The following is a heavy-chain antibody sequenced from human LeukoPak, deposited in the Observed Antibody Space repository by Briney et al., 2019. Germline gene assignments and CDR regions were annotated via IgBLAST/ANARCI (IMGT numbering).Heavy chain of an antibody. Sequence: PSETLSLTCTVPGGSISSYYWSWIRQPPGEGLEWIGFIYYSGSTNYNPSLKSRVTISVDTSKNQFSLKLSSVTAADTAVYYCARTRTYGDYADYWGQGTLVTVSS. CDR1: GGSISSYY. D-gene: IGHD4-17*01. V-gene: IGHV4-59*01. CDR2: IYYSGST. J-gene: IGHJ4*02. CDR3: ARTRTYGDYADY.